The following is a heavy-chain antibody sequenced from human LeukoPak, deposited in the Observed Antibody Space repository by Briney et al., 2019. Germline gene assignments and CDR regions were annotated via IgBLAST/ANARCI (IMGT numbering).Heavy chain of an antibody. CDR2: INSDGSRT. Sequence: GGSLRLSCAASGFTFSSYWMHWVRQAPVKGLVWVSRINSDGSRTTYADSVKGRFTISRDNAKNTLYLQMNSLRAEDTAVYYCARLSNGAFFDYWGQGTLVTVSS. J-gene: IGHJ4*02. D-gene: IGHD6-19*01. CDR3: ARLSNGAFFDY. CDR1: GFTFSSYW. V-gene: IGHV3-74*01.